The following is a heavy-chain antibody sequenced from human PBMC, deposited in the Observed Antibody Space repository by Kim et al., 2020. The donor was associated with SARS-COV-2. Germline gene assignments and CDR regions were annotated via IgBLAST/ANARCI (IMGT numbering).Heavy chain of an antibody. V-gene: IGHV1-18*01. CDR1: GDTSRKNG. J-gene: IGHJ4*02. D-gene: IGHD3-16*01. CDR3: VRGTWGDINDY. CDR2: ISTKDGDT. Sequence: ASVKVSCKTSGDTSRKNGFNWMRQAPGQGLEWMGLISTKDGDTNYALKFQDRVMMTTDSSTTTVYMELRSLKSDDTAVYYCVRGTWGDINDYWGQGTLVTVSS.